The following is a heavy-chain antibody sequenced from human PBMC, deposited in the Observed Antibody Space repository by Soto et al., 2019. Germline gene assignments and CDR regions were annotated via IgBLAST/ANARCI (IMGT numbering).Heavy chain of an antibody. D-gene: IGHD6-25*01. CDR1: GFTFSSYA. CDR2: ISGSGGST. Sequence: GGSLRLSCAASGFTFSSYAMSWVRQAPGKGLEWVSAISGSGGSTYYADSVKGRFTISRDNSKNTLYLQMNSLRAEDTAIYYCAKDMSSSSGFDYWGQGTLVTVSS. CDR3: AKDMSSSSGFDY. J-gene: IGHJ4*02. V-gene: IGHV3-23*01.